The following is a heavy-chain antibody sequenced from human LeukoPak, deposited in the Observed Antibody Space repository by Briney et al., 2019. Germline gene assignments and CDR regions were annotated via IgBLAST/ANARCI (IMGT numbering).Heavy chain of an antibody. J-gene: IGHJ6*03. V-gene: IGHV4-34*01. D-gene: IGHD3-10*01. Sequence: SETLSLTCAVYGGSFSGYYWSWIRQPPGKGLEWIGEINHSGSTNYNPSLKSGVTISVDTSKNQFSLKLSSVTAADTAAYYCARSSYGYSGSYYYYYMDVRGKGTTVTVSS. CDR3: ARSSYGYSGSYYYYYMDV. CDR1: GGSFSGYY. CDR2: INHSGST.